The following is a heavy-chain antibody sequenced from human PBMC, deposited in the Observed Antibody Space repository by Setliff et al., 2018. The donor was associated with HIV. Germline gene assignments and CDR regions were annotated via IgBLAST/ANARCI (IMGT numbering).Heavy chain of an antibody. J-gene: IGHJ4*02. V-gene: IGHV1-2*02. CDR1: GYTFTGYY. D-gene: IGHD2-15*01. CDR3: ARGSALGGSYSEPFEY. CDR2: INPNGGGT. Sequence: ASVKVSCKASGYTFTGYYLHLVRQAPGQGLEWMGWINPNGGGTKYAQKFQGRVTLTRDTSINTVYMELSSLRSDDAAVYYCARGSALGGSYSEPFEYRGQGTLVTVSS.